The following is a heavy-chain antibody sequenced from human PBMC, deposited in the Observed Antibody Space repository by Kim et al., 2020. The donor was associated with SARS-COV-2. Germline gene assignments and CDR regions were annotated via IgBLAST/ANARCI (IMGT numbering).Heavy chain of an antibody. V-gene: IGHV4-59*01. Sequence: SETLPLTCTVSGGSISSYYWSWIRQPPGKGLEWIGYIYYSGSTNYNPSLKSRVTISVDTSKNQFSLKLSSVTAADTAVYYCARASRSTIFGVVTAPGAFDIWGQGTMVTVSS. D-gene: IGHD3-3*01. J-gene: IGHJ3*02. CDR3: ARASRSTIFGVVTAPGAFDI. CDR2: IYYSGST. CDR1: GGSISSYY.